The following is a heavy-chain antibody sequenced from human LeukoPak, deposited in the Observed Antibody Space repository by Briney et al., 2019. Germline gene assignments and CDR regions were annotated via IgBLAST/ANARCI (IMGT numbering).Heavy chain of an antibody. CDR1: GFTFSTYN. D-gene: IGHD2/OR15-2a*01. CDR3: AKYYYMDV. J-gene: IGHJ6*03. CDR2: ITSSSTYI. V-gene: IGHV3-21*01. Sequence: GGSLRLSCAASGFTFSTYNMNWVRQAPGKGLEWVSSITSSSTYIYYADSVKGRFTISRDNSKNTLYLQMNSLRAEDTAVYYCAKYYYMDVWGKGTTVTISS.